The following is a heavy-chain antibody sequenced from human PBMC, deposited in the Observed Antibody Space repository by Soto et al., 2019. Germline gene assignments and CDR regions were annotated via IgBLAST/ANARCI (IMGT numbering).Heavy chain of an antibody. V-gene: IGHV3-74*01. D-gene: IGHD1-26*01. J-gene: IGHJ4*02. CDR1: EFTFSSSW. CDR3: VTGWADY. Sequence: GGSLRLSCVVSEFTFSSSWMHWVRQGPGKGLVWVSRINSDGSYINYADSVKGRFTTSRDNAKNMLYLQMNSLRAEDTALYYCVTGWADYWGQGALVTVYS. CDR2: INSDGSYI.